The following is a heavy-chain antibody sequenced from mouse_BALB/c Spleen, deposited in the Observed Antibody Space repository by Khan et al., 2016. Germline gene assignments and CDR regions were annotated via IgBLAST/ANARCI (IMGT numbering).Heavy chain of an antibody. CDR1: GFTFSSYA. Sequence: EVELVESGGGLVKPGGSLKLSCAASGFTFSSYAMSWVRQTPEKRLEWVASISSGGSTYYPDSVKGRITISRDNARNILNLQMSSLRSEDTAMYYCAREDYGNYGDYFDYWGQGTTLTVSS. V-gene: IGHV5-6-5*01. D-gene: IGHD2-1*01. J-gene: IGHJ2*01. CDR2: ISSGGST. CDR3: AREDYGNYGDYFDY.